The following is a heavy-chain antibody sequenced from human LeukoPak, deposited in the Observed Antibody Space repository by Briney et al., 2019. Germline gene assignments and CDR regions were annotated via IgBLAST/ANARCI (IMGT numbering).Heavy chain of an antibody. CDR1: GFTFSTYA. CDR3: PEWGVAMAGDF. CDR2: ISSTGDTT. Sequence: QPGGSLRLSCAVSGFTFSTYAMTWVRQAPGKGPEWVAAISSTGDTTFYADSVKGRFTISRDNSKNTLYLQMNSLRAEDTAVYFCPEWGVAMAGDFWGQGTLVTVSS. J-gene: IGHJ4*02. V-gene: IGHV3-23*01. D-gene: IGHD6-19*01.